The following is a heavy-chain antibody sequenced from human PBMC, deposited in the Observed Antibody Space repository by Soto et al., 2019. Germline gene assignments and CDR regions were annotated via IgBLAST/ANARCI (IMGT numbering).Heavy chain of an antibody. D-gene: IGHD3-3*01. CDR2: IYYSGST. CDR1: GGSISSGDYY. CDR3: ARDAPRLYYDFWSGYQNDAFDI. V-gene: IGHV4-30-4*01. Sequence: SETLSLTCTVSGGSISSGDYYWSWIRQPPGKGLEWTGYIYYSGSTYYNPSLKSRVTISVDTSKNQFSLKLSSVTAADTAVYYCARDAPRLYYDFWSGYQNDAFDIWGQGTMVTVSS. J-gene: IGHJ3*02.